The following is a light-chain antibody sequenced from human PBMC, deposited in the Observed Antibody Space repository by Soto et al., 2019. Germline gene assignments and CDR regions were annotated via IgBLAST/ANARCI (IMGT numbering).Light chain of an antibody. CDR2: DVS. V-gene: IGLV2-14*01. CDR3: SSYTSSITLHAV. J-gene: IGLJ7*01. CDR1: SSDVGGYNY. Sequence: QSALTQSASVSGSPGQSITISCTGTSSDVGGYNYVSWYQQHPGKAPKLMIYDVSNRPSGVSNRFSGSKSGNTASLTISGLQAEDEADYYCSSYTSSITLHAVFGGGTQLTVL.